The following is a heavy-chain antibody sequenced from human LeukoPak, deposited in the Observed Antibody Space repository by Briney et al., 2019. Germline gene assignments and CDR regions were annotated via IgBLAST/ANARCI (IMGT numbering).Heavy chain of an antibody. D-gene: IGHD2-15*01. CDR1: GYTFTDYY. CDR3: ARGNVVVVTATVFVNY. CDR2: INPNSGGT. V-gene: IGHV1-2*06. Sequence: GASVKVSWKTSGYTFTDYYIYWVRQAPGQGLEWIGRINPNSGGTNYAQKFQGRVTMTRDTSINTAYMELNRLTSDDTAVYYCARGNVVVVTATVFVNYWGQGTLVTVTS. J-gene: IGHJ4*02.